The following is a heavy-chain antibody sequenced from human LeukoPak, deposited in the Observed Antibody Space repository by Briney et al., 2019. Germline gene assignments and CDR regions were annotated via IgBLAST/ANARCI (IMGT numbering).Heavy chain of an antibody. CDR2: IIPILGIT. Sequence: GASVKVSCKASGGTFSSYAISWVRQAPGQGLEWMGRIIPILGITNYAQQFQGRVTITADKSTSTAYMELSSLRSEDTAVHYCARDPADEVRGVIIQPQYYGMDVWGQGTTVTVSS. CDR1: GGTFSSYA. CDR3: ARDPADEVRGVIIQPQYYGMDV. D-gene: IGHD3-10*01. V-gene: IGHV1-69*04. J-gene: IGHJ6*02.